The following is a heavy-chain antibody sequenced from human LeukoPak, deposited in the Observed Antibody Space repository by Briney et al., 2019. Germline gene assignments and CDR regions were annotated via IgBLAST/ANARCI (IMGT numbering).Heavy chain of an antibody. CDR2: ISSSSSYI. CDR1: GFTFSSYS. Sequence: GGSLRLSCAASGFTFSSYSMNWVRQAPGKGLEWVSSISSSSSYIYYADSVKGRFTISRDNAKNSLYLQMNSLRAEDTAVYYCARVVGAGHRDYWGQGTLVTVSS. D-gene: IGHD1-26*01. CDR3: ARVVGAGHRDY. V-gene: IGHV3-21*01. J-gene: IGHJ4*02.